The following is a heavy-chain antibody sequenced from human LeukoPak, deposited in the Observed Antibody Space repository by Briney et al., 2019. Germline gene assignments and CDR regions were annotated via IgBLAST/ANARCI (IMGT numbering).Heavy chain of an antibody. Sequence: GGSLRLSCAASGFTFDDYAMHWVRQAPGKGLEWVCLISGDGRITYFANSLKGRFTISRDNSKNCLYLHMNILKNEDNALYYCAKGHFGAGHHWGLGTLVTVSS. CDR3: AKGHFGAGHH. D-gene: IGHD1-26*01. V-gene: IGHV3-43*02. CDR2: ISGDGRIT. J-gene: IGHJ4*02. CDR1: GFTFDDYA.